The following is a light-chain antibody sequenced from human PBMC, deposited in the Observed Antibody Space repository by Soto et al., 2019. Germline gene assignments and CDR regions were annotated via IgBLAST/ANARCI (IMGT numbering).Light chain of an antibody. CDR1: NSNIGGGYD. CDR3: HSYDSTLSGSV. J-gene: IGLJ2*01. V-gene: IGLV1-40*01. Sequence: QSVLTQPPSVSGAPGQRVTISCTGTNSNIGGGYDVHWYQQLPGTAPKLLIYGNNNRPSGVPDRFSGSKSYASASLAITGLQSEDEADYYCHSYDSTLSGSVFGGGTKLPVL. CDR2: GNN.